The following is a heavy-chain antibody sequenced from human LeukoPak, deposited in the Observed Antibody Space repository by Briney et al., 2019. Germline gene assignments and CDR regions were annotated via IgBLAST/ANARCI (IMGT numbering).Heavy chain of an antibody. Sequence: GRSLRLSCAASGFTFSSYGMHWVRQAPGKGLEWVAVISYDGSNKYYADSVKGRFTISRDNSKNTLYLQMNSLRAEDTAVYYWACRGAARRRGDPTYFDYGGREPLVTVPS. V-gene: IGHV3-30*03. CDR2: ISYDGSNK. CDR3: ACRGAARRRGDPTYFDY. CDR1: GFTFSSYG. J-gene: IGHJ4*02. D-gene: IGHD1-14*01.